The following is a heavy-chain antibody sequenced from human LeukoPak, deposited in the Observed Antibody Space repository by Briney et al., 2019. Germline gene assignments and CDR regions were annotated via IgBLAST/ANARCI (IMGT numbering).Heavy chain of an antibody. Sequence: PGGSLRLPCAASGFTFDDYGMSWFRQAPGKGLEWVSGINWNGGSTGYADSVKGRFTISRDNAKNSLYLQMNSLRAEDTALYYCARGYCSSTSCYTGRAFDIWGQGTMVTVSS. D-gene: IGHD2-2*02. V-gene: IGHV3-20*04. CDR1: GFTFDDYG. CDR2: INWNGGST. CDR3: ARGYCSSTSCYTGRAFDI. J-gene: IGHJ3*02.